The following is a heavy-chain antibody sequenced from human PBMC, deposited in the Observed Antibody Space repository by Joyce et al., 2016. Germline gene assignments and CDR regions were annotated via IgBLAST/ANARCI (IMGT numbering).Heavy chain of an antibody. J-gene: IGHJ3*02. V-gene: IGHV1-69*01. CDR2: IIPIFNKA. D-gene: IGHD4/OR15-4a*01. Sequence: QVQLVQSGAEVKKPGSSVKVSCKASGGTSSSYAISWVRQAPGQGLEWMGGIIPIFNKANYAQKFQDRVTFTADESTSRVYMEVSSLRFQDTAVYFCARDANQVPAFDIWGQGTLVTVSS. CDR3: ARDANQVPAFDI. CDR1: GGTSSSYA.